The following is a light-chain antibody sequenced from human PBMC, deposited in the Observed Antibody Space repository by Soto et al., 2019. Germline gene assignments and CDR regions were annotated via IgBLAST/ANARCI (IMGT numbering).Light chain of an antibody. CDR3: KQYHRYSWT. CDR2: DAS. J-gene: IGKJ1*01. V-gene: IGKV1-5*01. Sequence: IQMTQSPSSLSGSVGDRVSIACRASQSISSSLAWYQQKPGKAPKLLIYDASSLESGVPSRFSGSGSGTEFTLSINSLQPQDFATYYCKQYHRYSWTFGQGTKVEIX. CDR1: QSISSS.